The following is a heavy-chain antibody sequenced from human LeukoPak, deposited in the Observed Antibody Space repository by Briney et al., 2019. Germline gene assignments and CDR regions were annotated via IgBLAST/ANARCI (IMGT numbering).Heavy chain of an antibody. V-gene: IGHV4-59*08. CDR2: IYYSGSP. CDR1: GGSISSYY. D-gene: IGHD6-19*01. CDR3: ARHFLGSGWPYFDY. Sequence: SSETLSLTCNVSGGSISSYYWSWIRRPPGKGLEWIGYIYYSGSPNYNPSLKSRVTISLDTSKNQFSLNLSSVTAADTAVYYCARHFLGSGWPYFDYWGQGTLVTVSS. J-gene: IGHJ4*02.